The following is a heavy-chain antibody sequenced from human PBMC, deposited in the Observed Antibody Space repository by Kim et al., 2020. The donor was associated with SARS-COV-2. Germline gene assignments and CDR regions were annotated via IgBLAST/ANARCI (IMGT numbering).Heavy chain of an antibody. CDR3: ARDFGVVINRHSSNFDY. Sequence: SETLSLTCAVYGGSFSGYYWSWIRQPPGKGLEWIGEINHSGSTNYNPSLKSRVTISVDTSKNQFSLKLSSVTAADTAVYYCARDFGVVINRHSSNFDYWGQGSLVTVSS. CDR2: INHSGST. CDR1: GGSFSGYY. D-gene: IGHD3-3*01. J-gene: IGHJ4*02. V-gene: IGHV4-34*01.